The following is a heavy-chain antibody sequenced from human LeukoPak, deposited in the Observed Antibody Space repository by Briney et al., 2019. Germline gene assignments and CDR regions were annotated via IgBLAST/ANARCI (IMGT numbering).Heavy chain of an antibody. D-gene: IGHD4-11*01. J-gene: IGHJ6*02. Sequence: GGSLRLSCAASGFTFSSYAMSWVRQAPGKGLEWISAISGSGGSTYYADSVKGRFTISRDNSKNTLYLQMNSLRAEDTAVYYCAKDSNAPLYGMDVWGQGTTVTVSS. CDR2: ISGSGGST. CDR3: AKDSNAPLYGMDV. V-gene: IGHV3-23*01. CDR1: GFTFSSYA.